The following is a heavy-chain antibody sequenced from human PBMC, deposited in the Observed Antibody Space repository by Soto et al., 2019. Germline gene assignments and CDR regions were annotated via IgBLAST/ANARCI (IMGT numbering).Heavy chain of an antibody. V-gene: IGHV4-31*03. CDR3: ARVPLCSSTSCGPGGDAFDI. D-gene: IGHD2-2*01. J-gene: IGHJ3*02. Sequence: QVQLQESGPGLVKPSQTLSLTCTVSGGSISSGGYYWSWIRQHPGKGLEWIGYIYYSGSTYYNPSINSRVTISVDTSKNQFSLKLSSVTAADTAVYYCARVPLCSSTSCGPGGDAFDIWGQGTMVTVSS. CDR2: IYYSGST. CDR1: GGSISSGGYY.